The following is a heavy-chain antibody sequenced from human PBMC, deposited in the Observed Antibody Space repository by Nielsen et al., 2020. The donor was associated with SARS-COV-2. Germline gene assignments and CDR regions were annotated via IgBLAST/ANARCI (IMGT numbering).Heavy chain of an antibody. CDR3: AKNERGYSYEGYYYYYMDV. J-gene: IGHJ6*03. CDR1: GFTFSSYA. V-gene: IGHV3-23*01. Sequence: GGSLRLSCAASGFTFSSYAMSWVRQAPGKGLEWVSAISGSGGSTYYADSVKGRFTISRDNSKNTLYLQMNSLRAEDTAVYYCAKNERGYSYEGYYYYYMDVWGKGTTVTVSS. CDR2: ISGSGGST. D-gene: IGHD5-18*01.